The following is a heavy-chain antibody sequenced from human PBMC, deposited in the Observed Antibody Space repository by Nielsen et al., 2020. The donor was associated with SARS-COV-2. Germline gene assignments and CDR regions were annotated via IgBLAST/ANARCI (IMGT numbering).Heavy chain of an antibody. V-gene: IGHV3-30*18. CDR2: ISYDGSNK. D-gene: IGHD3-3*01. CDR1: GFTFSSYG. Sequence: GGSLRLSCAASGFTFSSYGMHWVRQAPGKGLEWVAVISYDGSNKYYADSVKGRFTISRDNSKNTLYLQMNSLRAEDTAVYYCAKEGFLESSYYYYGMDVWGQGTTVTVSS. CDR3: AKEGFLESSYYYYGMDV. J-gene: IGHJ6*02.